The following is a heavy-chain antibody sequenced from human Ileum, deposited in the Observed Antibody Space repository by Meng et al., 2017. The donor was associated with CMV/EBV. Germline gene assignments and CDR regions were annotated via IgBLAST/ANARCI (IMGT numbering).Heavy chain of an antibody. D-gene: IGHD6-6*01. V-gene: IGHV4-34*01. CDR3: ARTGYSSSSRFGLGAFYY. Sequence: GSFSGYYWSWIRQPPGKGLEWIGEINHSVSTNYNPSLKSRVTISVDTSKNQFSLKLSSVTAADTAVYYCARTGYSSSSRFGLGAFYYWGQGTLVTVSS. CDR1: GSFSGYY. J-gene: IGHJ4*02. CDR2: INHSVST.